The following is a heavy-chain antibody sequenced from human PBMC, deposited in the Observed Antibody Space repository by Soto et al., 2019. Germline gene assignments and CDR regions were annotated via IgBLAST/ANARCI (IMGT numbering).Heavy chain of an antibody. CDR2: ISYDGSNK. V-gene: IGHV3-30-3*01. CDR1: GFTFSRYA. D-gene: IGHD2-15*01. CDR3: ARVPSSSGRAHFDY. J-gene: IGHJ4*02. Sequence: QVHLVESGGGVVEPGRSLRLSCAASGFTFSRYAMHWVRQAPGKGLEWVAVISYDGSNKYYADSVKGRFTISRDNSKNTLYLQMNSLRAEDTAVYYCARVPSSSGRAHFDYWGQGTLVTVSS.